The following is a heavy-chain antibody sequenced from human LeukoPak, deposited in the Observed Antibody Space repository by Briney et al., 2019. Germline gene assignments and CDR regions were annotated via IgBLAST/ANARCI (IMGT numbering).Heavy chain of an antibody. CDR3: ARLGQITIFGAVTYYYYMDI. Sequence: ASVKASCKASGGTFSSYAISWVRQAPGQGLEWMGGIIPILGTANYAQKFQGRVTITADESTSTAYMELSSLRSEDTAVYYCARLGQITIFGAVTYYYYMDIWGKGTTVTVSS. CDR2: IIPILGTA. J-gene: IGHJ6*03. V-gene: IGHV1-69*13. CDR1: GGTFSSYA. D-gene: IGHD3-3*01.